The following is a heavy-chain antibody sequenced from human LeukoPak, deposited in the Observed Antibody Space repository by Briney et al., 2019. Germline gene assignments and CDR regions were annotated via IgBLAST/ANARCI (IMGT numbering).Heavy chain of an antibody. CDR1: GFTFSNAW. V-gene: IGHV3-15*01. CDR2: IKSKTDGGTT. D-gene: IGHD1-26*01. J-gene: IGHJ4*02. CDR3: ATHANARREVGATW. Sequence: GSLRLSCAASGFTFSNAWMSWVRQAPGKGLEWVGRIKSKTDGGTTDYAAPVKGRFTISRDDSKNTLYLQMNSLKTEDTAVYYCATHANARREVGATWWGQGTLVTVSS.